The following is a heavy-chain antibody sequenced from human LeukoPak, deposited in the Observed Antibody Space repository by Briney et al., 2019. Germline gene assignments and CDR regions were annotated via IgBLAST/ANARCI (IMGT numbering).Heavy chain of an antibody. CDR3: AKRTDVLTGYYNA. J-gene: IGHJ5*02. V-gene: IGHV3-23*01. D-gene: IGHD3-9*01. Sequence: GGSLRLSCAASGFTFSSYAMSWVRQASGKGLEWVSHVSGSGGSTYCADSVKGRFTISRDNSNNALYLQMNSLRGDDTAVYYCAKRTDVLTGYYNAWGLGTLVTVSS. CDR2: VSGSGGST. CDR1: GFTFSSYA.